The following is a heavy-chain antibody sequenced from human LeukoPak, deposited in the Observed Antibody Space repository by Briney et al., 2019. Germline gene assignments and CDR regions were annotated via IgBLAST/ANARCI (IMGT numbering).Heavy chain of an antibody. CDR3: ARGGRGSAAVVAPRSFDI. D-gene: IGHD3-22*01. CDR2: ISYDGSNK. CDR1: GFTFSSHA. J-gene: IGHJ3*02. V-gene: IGHV3-30*14. Sequence: GGSLRLSCAASGFTFSSHAMHWVRQAPGKGLEWVAVISYDGSNKYYADSVKGRFIISRDISKNTLYLQMNSLRAEDSALYYCARGGRGSAAVVAPRSFDIWGQGTMVTVSS.